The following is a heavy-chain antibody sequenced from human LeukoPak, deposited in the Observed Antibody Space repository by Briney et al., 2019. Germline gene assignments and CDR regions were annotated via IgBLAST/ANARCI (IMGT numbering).Heavy chain of an antibody. CDR2: INPNSAGT. J-gene: IGHJ4*02. V-gene: IGHV1-2*02. D-gene: IGHD2-21*02. Sequence: ASVKVSCKASGYTFTGYYMHWVRQAPGQGLEWMGWINPNSAGTNYAQKFQGRVTMTRDTSISTAYMELSRLRSDDTAVYYCARTSSVVVTAILDYWGQGALVTVSS. CDR3: ARTSSVVVTAILDY. CDR1: GYTFTGYY.